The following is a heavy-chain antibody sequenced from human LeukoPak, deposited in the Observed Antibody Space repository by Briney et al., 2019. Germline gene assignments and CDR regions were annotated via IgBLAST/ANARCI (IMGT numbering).Heavy chain of an antibody. CDR1: GFTFSSYE. CDR3: AKVTVGGHPFDY. V-gene: IGHV3-30*02. D-gene: IGHD1-26*01. CDR2: IRYDGSNK. Sequence: EGSLRLSCAASGFTFSSYEMNWVRQAPGKGLEWVAFIRYDGSNKYYADSVKGRFTISRDNSKNTLYLQMNSLRAEDTAVYYCAKVTVGGHPFDYWGQGTLVTVSS. J-gene: IGHJ4*02.